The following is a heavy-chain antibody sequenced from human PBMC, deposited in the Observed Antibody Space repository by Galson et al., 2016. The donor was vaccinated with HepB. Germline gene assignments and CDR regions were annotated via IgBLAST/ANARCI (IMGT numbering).Heavy chain of an antibody. Sequence: SVKVSCKASGYTFTSYYMHRVRQAPGQGLEWMAIINPGNGNTNYAQKFQGRITMTRDTSTSTVYMELSSLRSEDTAVYYCAREFGDCSSLECSKQHFDHWGQGSLVTVSS. CDR2: INPGNGNT. V-gene: IGHV1-46*01. CDR1: GYTFTSYY. D-gene: IGHD2-2*01. J-gene: IGHJ4*02. CDR3: AREFGDCSSLECSKQHFDH.